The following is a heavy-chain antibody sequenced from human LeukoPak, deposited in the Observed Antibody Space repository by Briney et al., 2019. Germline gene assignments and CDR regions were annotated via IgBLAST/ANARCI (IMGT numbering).Heavy chain of an antibody. V-gene: IGHV3-23*01. CDR2: ISGSGGST. Sequence: GGSLRLSCAASGFTFSSYAMTWVRQAPGKGLEWVSVISGSGGSTYYADSVKGRFTISRDNSKNTVYLQMNSLRAEDTAVYYCAKDHCGGDCYFLTHFDYWGQGTLVTVSS. CDR1: GFTFSSYA. J-gene: IGHJ4*02. D-gene: IGHD2-21*02. CDR3: AKDHCGGDCYFLTHFDY.